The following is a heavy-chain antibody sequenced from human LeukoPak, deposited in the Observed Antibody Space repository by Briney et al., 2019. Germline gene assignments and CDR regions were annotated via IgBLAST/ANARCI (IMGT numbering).Heavy chain of an antibody. D-gene: IGHD1-26*01. Sequence: GGSLRLSCAASGFTFSSYGMHWVRQAPGKGLEWVAVIWYDGSNKYYADSVKGRFTISRDNSKNTLYLQMNSLRAEDTAVYYCAKDAVARELPVLFDYWGQGTLVTVSS. CDR3: AKDAVARELPVLFDY. CDR1: GFTFSSYG. CDR2: IWYDGSNK. V-gene: IGHV3-33*06. J-gene: IGHJ4*02.